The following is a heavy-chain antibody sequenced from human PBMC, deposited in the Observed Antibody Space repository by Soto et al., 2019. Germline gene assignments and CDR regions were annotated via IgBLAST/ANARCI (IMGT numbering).Heavy chain of an antibody. V-gene: IGHV3-15*01. CDR2: IKSKADGGTT. CDR3: TKVLGYCSGGNCFTFDY. CDR1: GFPFSKAW. J-gene: IGHJ4*02. D-gene: IGHD2-15*01. Sequence: EVQLVESGGGLVKPGGSLRLSCAASGFPFSKAWMSWVRQVPGKGLEWVGRIKSKADGGTTDYAAPVKGRFTISSDDSSNTLYRQMNTLKTEDTAEYYCTKVLGYCSGGNCFTFDYWGQGAVVTVSS.